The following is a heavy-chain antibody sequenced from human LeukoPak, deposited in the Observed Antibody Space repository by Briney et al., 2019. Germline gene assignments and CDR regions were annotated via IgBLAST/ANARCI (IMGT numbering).Heavy chain of an antibody. CDR1: GGSISSGGYY. J-gene: IGHJ4*02. Sequence: PSETLSLTCAVSGGSISSGGYYWSWIRQPPGKGLEWIGYIYYSGSTNYNPSLKSRVTISVDTSKNQFSLKLSSVTAADTAVYYCARGGSYYYDSIIDYWGQGTLVTVSS. CDR3: ARGGSYYYDSIIDY. CDR2: IYYSGST. V-gene: IGHV4-61*08. D-gene: IGHD3-22*01.